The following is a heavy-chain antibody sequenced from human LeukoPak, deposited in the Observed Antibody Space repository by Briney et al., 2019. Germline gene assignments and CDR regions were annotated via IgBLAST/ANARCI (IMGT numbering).Heavy chain of an antibody. V-gene: IGHV3-30*04. CDR3: ARDPLGTRPGFDY. D-gene: IGHD1-1*01. J-gene: IGHJ4*02. CDR2: ISYDGSNK. CDR1: GFTFSSYA. Sequence: HPGGSLRLSCAASGFTFSSYAMHWVRQAPGKGLEWVAVISYDGSNKYYADSVKGRFTISRDNPKNTLYLQMNSLRAEDTAVYYCARDPLGTRPGFDYWGQGTLVTVSS.